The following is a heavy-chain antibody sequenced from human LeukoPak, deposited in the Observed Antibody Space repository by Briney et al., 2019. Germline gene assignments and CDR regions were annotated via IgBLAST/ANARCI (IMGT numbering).Heavy chain of an antibody. CDR3: ATSYYYDSSGYYY. J-gene: IGHJ4*02. D-gene: IGHD3-22*01. CDR2: ISSSSSYI. Sequence: KPGGSLRLXCAASGFTFSSYSMNWGRQAPGKGLEWVSSISSSSSYIYYADSVKGRFTISRDNAKNSLYLQMNSLRAEDTAVYYCATSYYYDSSGYYYWGQGTLVTVSS. CDR1: GFTFSSYS. V-gene: IGHV3-21*01.